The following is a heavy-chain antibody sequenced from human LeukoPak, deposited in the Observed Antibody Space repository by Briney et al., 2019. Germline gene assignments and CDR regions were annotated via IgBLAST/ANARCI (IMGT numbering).Heavy chain of an antibody. Sequence: GGSLRLSCAASGFTFSSYAMHWVRQAPGKGLEWVAVISYDGSNKYYADSVKGRFTISRDNSKNTLYLQMNSLRAEDTAVYYCARDRMEMIVGFFDYWGQGTLVTVSS. V-gene: IGHV3-30-3*01. CDR2: ISYDGSNK. D-gene: IGHD3-22*01. CDR1: GFTFSSYA. CDR3: ARDRMEMIVGFFDY. J-gene: IGHJ4*02.